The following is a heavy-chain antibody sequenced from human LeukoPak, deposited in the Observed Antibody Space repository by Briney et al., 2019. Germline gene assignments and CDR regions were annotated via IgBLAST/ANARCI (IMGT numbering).Heavy chain of an antibody. J-gene: IGHJ6*03. CDR3: ARGLLDFWSGYSPAGNYYYYMDV. Sequence: SETLSLTCSVSGGSISSINSGTYYWSWIRQPAGKGLEWIGRIYAGGSINYNPSLNGRVTISIDRSKNQFSLKLSSVTAADTALYYCARGLLDFWSGYSPAGNYYYYMDVWGKGTTVTVSS. CDR1: GGSISSINSGTYY. D-gene: IGHD3-3*01. CDR2: IYAGGSI. V-gene: IGHV4-61*02.